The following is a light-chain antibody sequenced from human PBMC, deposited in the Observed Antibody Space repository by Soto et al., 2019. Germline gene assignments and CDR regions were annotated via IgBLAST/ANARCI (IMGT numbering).Light chain of an antibody. CDR2: EGS. CDR3: QSYDTSLSGSV. Sequence: QSALTQPASVSGSPGQSITISCTGTSSDVGTHNLVSWYQQHPGTAPKLMIYEGSKRPSGVSNRFSGSKSGNTASLTISGLQAEDEADYYCQSYDTSLSGSVFGGGTKLTVL. J-gene: IGLJ2*01. CDR1: SSDVGTHNL. V-gene: IGLV2-23*01.